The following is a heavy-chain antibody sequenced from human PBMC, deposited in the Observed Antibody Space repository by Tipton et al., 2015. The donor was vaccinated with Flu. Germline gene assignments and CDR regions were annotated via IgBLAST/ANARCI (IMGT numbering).Heavy chain of an antibody. V-gene: IGHV4-4*07. Sequence: TLSLTCTVSGGSISRYYWNWIRQPAGKGLEWIGRIYTNERTSYNPSLQSRVTMSLDTSKNQVSLKLRSVTAADTAMYYCARAPGYSGSWYGDNWLDPWCQGTLVTVSS. D-gene: IGHD6-13*01. CDR2: IYTNERT. CDR3: ARAPGYSGSWYGDNWLDP. J-gene: IGHJ5*02. CDR1: GGSISRYY.